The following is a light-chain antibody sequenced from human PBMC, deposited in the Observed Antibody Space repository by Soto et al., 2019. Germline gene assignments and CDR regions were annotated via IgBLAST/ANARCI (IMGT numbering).Light chain of an antibody. CDR1: QSVTNNY. V-gene: IGKV3-20*01. CDR2: DAS. J-gene: IGKJ4*01. Sequence: EIVLTQSPGTLSLSPGEGADLSCKASQSVTNNYLAWFQQRPGQAPSLLIYDASSRATGVPDRFGGTGYGTDFALTISRLEPEEFAVYYCQQSSHSPLTFGGGTKVEV. CDR3: QQSSHSPLT.